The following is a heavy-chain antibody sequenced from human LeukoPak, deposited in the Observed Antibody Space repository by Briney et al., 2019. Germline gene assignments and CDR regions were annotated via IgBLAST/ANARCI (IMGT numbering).Heavy chain of an antibody. Sequence: GESLKISCKASGFSFTNYWIGWMRQMPGKGLEWMGIIYPGDSDTRYSPSFQGQVTISADKSSSTAYLQWRSLKASDTAMYYCAGHSFDTVDAFDVWGQGTIVIVSA. D-gene: IGHD2-2*02. J-gene: IGHJ3*01. V-gene: IGHV5-51*01. CDR2: IYPGDSDT. CDR3: AGHSFDTVDAFDV. CDR1: GFSFTNYW.